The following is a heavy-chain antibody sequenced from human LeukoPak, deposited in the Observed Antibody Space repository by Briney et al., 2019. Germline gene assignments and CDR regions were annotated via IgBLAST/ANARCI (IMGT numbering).Heavy chain of an antibody. D-gene: IGHD6-13*01. J-gene: IGHJ4*02. CDR1: GFTFNSYS. CDR2: ISSSSSYI. CDR3: ARDGGQDSSNWYFDY. V-gene: IGHV3-21*01. Sequence: GGSLRLSCVVSGFTFNSYSMNWVRQAPGKGLEWVSSISSSSSYIYYADSVKGRFTISRDNAKNSLYLQMNSLRAEDTAVYYCARDGGQDSSNWYFDYWGRGTLVTVSS.